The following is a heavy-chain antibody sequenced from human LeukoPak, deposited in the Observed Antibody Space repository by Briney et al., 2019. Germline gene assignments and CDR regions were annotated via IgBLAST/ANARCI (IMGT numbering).Heavy chain of an antibody. Sequence: GGSLRLSCEASGFTFRSYAMSWVRQAPGKGLEWVAYISSTSYTIHYADSVKGRFTISRDNAMDTLHLQMNSLRAEDTAVYYCARPTGGQYIDYWGQGTLVTVSS. CDR3: ARPTGGQYIDY. J-gene: IGHJ4*02. CDR1: GFTFRSYA. CDR2: ISSTSYTI. V-gene: IGHV3-48*04. D-gene: IGHD3-10*01.